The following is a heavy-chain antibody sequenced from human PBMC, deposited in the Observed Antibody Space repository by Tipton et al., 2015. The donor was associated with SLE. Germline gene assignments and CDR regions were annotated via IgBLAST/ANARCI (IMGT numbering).Heavy chain of an antibody. CDR2: IYYSGST. D-gene: IGHD3-9*01. CDR3: ARAHYDILTGYPDAFDI. CDR1: GGSISSGGYY. J-gene: IGHJ3*02. V-gene: IGHV4-31*03. Sequence: TLSLTCTVSGGSISSGGYYWSWIRQHPGKGLEWIGYIYYSGSTYYNPSLKSRVTISVDTSKNQFSLKLSSVTAADTAVYYCARAHYDILTGYPDAFDIWGQGTMVTVSS.